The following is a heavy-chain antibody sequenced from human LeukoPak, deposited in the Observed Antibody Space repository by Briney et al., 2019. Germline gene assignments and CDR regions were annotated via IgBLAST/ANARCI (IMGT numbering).Heavy chain of an antibody. CDR3: ARDIVVVPAAHDYYYYYGMDV. D-gene: IGHD2-2*01. CDR2: TYYRCKWYN. J-gene: IGHJ6*04. V-gene: IGHV6-1*01. CDR1: GDSVSSNSAA. Sequence: SQTLSLTCAISGDSVSSNSAAWNWIRQSPSRGLEWLGRTYYRCKWYNDYAVSVKSRITINPDTSKNQFSLQLNSVTPEDTAVYYCARDIVVVPAAHDYYYYYGMDVWGKGTTVTVSS.